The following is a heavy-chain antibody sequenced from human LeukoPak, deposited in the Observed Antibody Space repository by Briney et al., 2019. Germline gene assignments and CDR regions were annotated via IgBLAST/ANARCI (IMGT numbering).Heavy chain of an antibody. J-gene: IGHJ3*02. V-gene: IGHV3-53*01. Sequence: GGSLRLSCAASGFTVSSNYMSWVRQAPGKGLEWVSVIYSGGSTYYADSVKGRFTISRDNSKNTLYLQMNSLRAEDTAVYYCAKDRGDILFLGAFDIWGQGTMVTVSS. CDR1: GFTVSSNY. CDR3: AKDRGDILFLGAFDI. CDR2: IYSGGST. D-gene: IGHD3-9*01.